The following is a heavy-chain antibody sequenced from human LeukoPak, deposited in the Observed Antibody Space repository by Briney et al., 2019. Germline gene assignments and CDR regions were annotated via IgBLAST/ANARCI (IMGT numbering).Heavy chain of an antibody. CDR1: GFTFSSYA. CDR2: ISGGGGST. Sequence: GGSLRLSCAASGFTFSSYAMSWVRQAPGKGLEWVSAISGGGGSTYYADSVKGRFTISRDNSKNTLYLQMNSLRAEDTAVYYCAKGSKGVAARKNGMDVWGQGTTVTVSS. V-gene: IGHV3-23*01. J-gene: IGHJ6*02. CDR3: AKGSKGVAARKNGMDV. D-gene: IGHD2-15*01.